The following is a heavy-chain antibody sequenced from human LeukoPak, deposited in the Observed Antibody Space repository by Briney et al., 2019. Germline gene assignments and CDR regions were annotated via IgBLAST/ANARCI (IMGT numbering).Heavy chain of an antibody. D-gene: IGHD2-15*01. Sequence: PSETLSLTCTVSGGSISSSSYYWGWIRQPPGKGLEWIGRIYTSGSTNYNPSLKSRVTMSVDTSKNQFSLKLSSVTAADTAVYYCARSHLGERVVAATHSYYYYMDVWGKGTTVTVSS. CDR1: GGSISSSSYY. J-gene: IGHJ6*03. CDR2: IYTSGST. V-gene: IGHV4-61*02. CDR3: ARSHLGERVVAATHSYYYYMDV.